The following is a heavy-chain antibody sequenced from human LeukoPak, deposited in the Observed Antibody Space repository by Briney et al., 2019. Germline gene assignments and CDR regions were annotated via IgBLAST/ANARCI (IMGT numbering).Heavy chain of an antibody. Sequence: GGSLRLSCAASGFTFSSYGMHWVRQAPGKGLEWVAVISYDGSNKYYADSVKGRFTIPRDNSKNTLYLQMNSLRAEDTAVYYCAKGLERLTYYYYGMDVWGKGTTVTVSS. CDR3: AKGLERLTYYYYGMDV. D-gene: IGHD1-1*01. CDR2: ISYDGSNK. J-gene: IGHJ6*04. V-gene: IGHV3-30*18. CDR1: GFTFSSYG.